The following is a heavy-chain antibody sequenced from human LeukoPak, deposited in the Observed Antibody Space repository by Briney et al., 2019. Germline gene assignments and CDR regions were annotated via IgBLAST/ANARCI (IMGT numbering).Heavy chain of an antibody. CDR3: ARRYYYYYYYMDV. CDR1: GGSFSGYY. V-gene: IGHV4-34*01. Sequence: PSETLSLTCAVYGGSFSGYYWSWIRQPPGKGLERIGEINHSGRTNYNPSLKSRVTISVDTSKNQFSLKLSSVTAADTAVYYCARRYYYYYYYMDVWGKGTTVTISS. D-gene: IGHD3-9*01. CDR2: INHSGRT. J-gene: IGHJ6*03.